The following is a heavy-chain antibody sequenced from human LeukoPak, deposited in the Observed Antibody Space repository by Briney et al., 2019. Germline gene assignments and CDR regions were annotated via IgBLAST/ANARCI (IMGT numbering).Heavy chain of an antibody. D-gene: IGHD2-15*01. J-gene: IGHJ4*02. Sequence: GGSLRLSCAASGFTFSSYAMSWVRQAPGKGLEWVSTISDSGGSTYHADSVKGRFTISRDNSKNTLYLQMNSLRAEDTAVYYCAFSVAATPYYFDYWGQGTLVTVSS. CDR2: ISDSGGST. V-gene: IGHV3-23*01. CDR1: GFTFSSYA. CDR3: AFSVAATPYYFDY.